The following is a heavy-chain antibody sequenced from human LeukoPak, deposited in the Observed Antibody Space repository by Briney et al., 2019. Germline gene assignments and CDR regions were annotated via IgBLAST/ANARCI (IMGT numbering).Heavy chain of an antibody. J-gene: IGHJ4*02. CDR3: ARRRDSTWYNTFDS. CDR2: INHSGST. V-gene: IGHV4-34*01. CDR1: GGSFSGYY. D-gene: IGHD6-13*01. Sequence: TSETLSLTCAVYGGSFSGYYWSWIRQPPGKGLEWIGEINHSGSTKYNPSLKSRVSISVDTSKNQFSLKLSSVTAADTAVYYCARRRDSTWYNTFDSWAQGTLVTVSS.